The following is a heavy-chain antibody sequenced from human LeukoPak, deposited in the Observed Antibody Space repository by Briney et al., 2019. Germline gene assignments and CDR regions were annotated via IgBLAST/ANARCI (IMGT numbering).Heavy chain of an antibody. V-gene: IGHV3-7*01. CDR1: GFTFSSYW. CDR2: IKQGGSEK. CDR3: ASGDYLFDY. J-gene: IGHJ4*02. Sequence: GGSLRLSCAASGFTFSSYWMSWVRQAPGKGLEWVANIKQGGSEKYYVDSVKGRFTISRDNAKNLLYLQMTSLRAEDTAVYYCASGDYLFDYWGQGTLVTVSS. D-gene: IGHD4-17*01.